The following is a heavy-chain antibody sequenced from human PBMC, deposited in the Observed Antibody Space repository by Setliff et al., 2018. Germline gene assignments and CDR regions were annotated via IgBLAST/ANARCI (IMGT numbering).Heavy chain of an antibody. D-gene: IGHD6-13*01. V-gene: IGHV1-18*01. J-gene: IGHJ3*02. CDR3: ARGGVGGSSWESLDAFDI. CDR1: GYTFTSYG. CDR2: ISAYNGNT. Sequence: VASVKVSCKASGYTFTSYGISWVRQAPGQGLEWMGWISAYNGNTNYAQKLQGRVTMTTDTSTSTAYMELRSLRSDDTAVYYCARGGVGGSSWESLDAFDIWGQGTMVTVSS.